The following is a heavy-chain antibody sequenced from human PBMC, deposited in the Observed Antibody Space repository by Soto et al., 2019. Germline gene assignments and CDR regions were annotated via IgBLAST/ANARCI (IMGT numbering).Heavy chain of an antibody. Sequence: QITLKESGPTLVKPTQTLTLTCTFSGFSLSTSGVGVGWIRQPPGKALEWLALIYLNDDKRYSPSLKSRLTITKDTPKNQVFPTMTNIAPVDTATYYCAHSPLARAGGNWFDPWRQGTLVTVSS. J-gene: IGHJ5*02. D-gene: IGHD6-13*01. CDR1: GFSLSTSGVG. CDR3: AHSPLARAGGNWFDP. V-gene: IGHV2-5*01. CDR2: IYLNDDK.